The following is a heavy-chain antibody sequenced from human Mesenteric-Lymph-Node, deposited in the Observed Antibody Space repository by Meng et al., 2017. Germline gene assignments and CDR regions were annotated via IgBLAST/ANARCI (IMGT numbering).Heavy chain of an antibody. CDR2: IYSGGST. Sequence: ELLLVGSGGGLIRPGGSLRLSCAASGSTFNGAWMSWVRQAPGKGLEWVSVIYSGGSTYYADSVKGRFTISRDNSKNTVYLRMNSLRAEDTAVYFCARSGLEGTLDYWGQGSLVTVSS. CDR1: GSTFNGAW. CDR3: ARSGLEGTLDY. J-gene: IGHJ4*02. D-gene: IGHD1-14*01. V-gene: IGHV3-53*01.